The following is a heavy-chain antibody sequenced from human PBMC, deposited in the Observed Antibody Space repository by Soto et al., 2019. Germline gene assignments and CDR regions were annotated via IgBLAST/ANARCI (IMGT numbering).Heavy chain of an antibody. CDR2: MNPNSGNT. CDR1: GYTFTSYD. J-gene: IGHJ4*02. Sequence: ASVKVSCKASGYTFTSYDINWVRQATGQGLEWMGWMNPNSGNTGYAQKFQGRVTMTRNTSISTAYMELSSLRSEDTAVYYCARAPKDFGEWLSDFDYWGQGTLVTVSS. V-gene: IGHV1-8*01. D-gene: IGHD3-3*01. CDR3: ARAPKDFGEWLSDFDY.